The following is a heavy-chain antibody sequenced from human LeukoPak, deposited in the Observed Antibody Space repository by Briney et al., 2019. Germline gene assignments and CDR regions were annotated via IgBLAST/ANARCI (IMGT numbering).Heavy chain of an antibody. CDR1: GFSVSTYY. J-gene: IGHJ2*01. V-gene: IGHV3-53*01. Sequence: GEALKISCAASGFSVSTYYMNWVRQAPGKGLEWVSIIYSGATPYYADSVKGRFTISRDTSKNTVSLQMNSLRAEDTAVYFCARVGDHFHWNLDLWGRGTLVSVSS. D-gene: IGHD3-3*02. CDR2: IYSGATP. CDR3: ARVGDHFHWNLDL.